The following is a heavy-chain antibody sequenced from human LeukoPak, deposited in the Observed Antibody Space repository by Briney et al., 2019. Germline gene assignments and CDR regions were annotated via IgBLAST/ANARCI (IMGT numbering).Heavy chain of an antibody. CDR1: GGSISSNW. CDR3: ARAAAYNLDS. D-gene: IGHD6-13*01. J-gene: IGHJ4*02. V-gene: IGHV4-4*02. CDR2: IFHTGTT. Sequence: SETLSLTCAVSGGSISSNWYSWVRQPPGKGLEWIGEIFHTGTTNYNPSLKSRVTISVDTSKDQFSVNLNSVTAADTAVYYCARAAAYNLDSWGQGTLVTVSS.